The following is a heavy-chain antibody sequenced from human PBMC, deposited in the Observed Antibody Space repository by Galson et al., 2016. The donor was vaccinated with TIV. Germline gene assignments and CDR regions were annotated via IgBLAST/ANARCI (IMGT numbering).Heavy chain of an antibody. V-gene: IGHV1-2*02. D-gene: IGHD2/OR15-2a*01. CDR3: TRGGGGAYTFDAFDI. J-gene: IGHJ3*02. Sequence: SVKVSCKASGYSFTVYRVHWVRQAPGQGLEWMGWIHPQNGGANYAQKFQGRVTLTRDTSISTVYMELRRLKSDEKAVYFWTRGGGGAYTFDAFDIWGQGTMVTVSS. CDR1: GYSFTVYR. CDR2: IHPQNGGA.